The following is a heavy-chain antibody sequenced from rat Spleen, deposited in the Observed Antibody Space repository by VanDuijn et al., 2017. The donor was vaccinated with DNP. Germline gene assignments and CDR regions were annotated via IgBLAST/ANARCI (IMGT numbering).Heavy chain of an antibody. CDR2: INTYTGKP. D-gene: IGHD1-3*01. V-gene: IGHV9-4*01. Sequence: QIQLVQSGPELKKPGESVKISCKASGYTFTDYAMHWVKQAPGKGLKWMGWINTYTGKPTYADDFKGRFVFSLEASASTANLQISNLKNEDTATYFCARPLTTVATDAMDAWGQGTSVTVSS. CDR3: ARPLTTVATDAMDA. CDR1: GYTFTDYA. J-gene: IGHJ4*01.